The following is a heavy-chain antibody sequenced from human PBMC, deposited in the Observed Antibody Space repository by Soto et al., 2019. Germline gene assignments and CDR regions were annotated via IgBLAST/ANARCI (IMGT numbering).Heavy chain of an antibody. CDR3: ARINDCGGDCYPFDY. Sequence: QVTLKESGPVLVKPTETLTLTCTVSGFSLSNDRMGVSWIRQPPGKALEWLAHIFSNDEKSYRTSLKTRLTISRDTPKSQVVLTMTNMDAGDTGTYYCARINDCGGDCYPFDYWGQGAPVTVSS. CDR1: GFSLSNDRMG. CDR2: IFSNDEK. V-gene: IGHV2-26*01. D-gene: IGHD2-21*02. J-gene: IGHJ4*02.